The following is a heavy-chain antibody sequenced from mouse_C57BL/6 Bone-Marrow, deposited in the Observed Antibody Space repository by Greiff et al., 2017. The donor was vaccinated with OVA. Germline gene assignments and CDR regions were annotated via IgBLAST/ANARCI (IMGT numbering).Heavy chain of an antibody. D-gene: IGHD4-1*01. CDR3: ARGDWDYFDY. J-gene: IGHJ2*01. CDR2: IYPGSGNT. Sequence: VQLQQPGAELVRPGSSVKLSCKASGYTFTDYYINWVKQRPGQGLEWIGWIYPGSGNTKYNEKFKGKATLTVDTSSSTAYMQLSSLTSEDSAVYFCARGDWDYFDYWGQGTTLTVSS. V-gene: IGHV1-84*01. CDR1: GYTFTDYY.